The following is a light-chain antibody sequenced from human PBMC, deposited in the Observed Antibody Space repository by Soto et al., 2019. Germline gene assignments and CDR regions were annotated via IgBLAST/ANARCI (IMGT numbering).Light chain of an antibody. J-gene: IGKJ2*02. CDR2: DAS. CDR3: QQRSSWPGT. V-gene: IGKV3-11*01. Sequence: EIVLTQSPVTLSLSPGERASFSCRASQNISSYLAWYQQKPGQAPRLLIFDASNRATDIPARFGGSGSGTYFTLTISSLEPEDFAVYYCQQRSSWPGTFGLGTRVEIK. CDR1: QNISSY.